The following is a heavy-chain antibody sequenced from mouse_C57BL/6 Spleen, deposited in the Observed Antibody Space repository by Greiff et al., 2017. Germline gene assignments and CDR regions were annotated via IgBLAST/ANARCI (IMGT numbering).Heavy chain of an antibody. Sequence: VQLQQPGAELVGPGSSVKLSCKASGYTFTSYWMDWVKQRPGQGLEWIGNIYPSDSETHYNQKFKDKATLTVDKSSSTAYMQLSSLTSEDSAVYYCAREDYYGSSRYWGQGTTLTVSS. CDR2: IYPSDSET. D-gene: IGHD1-1*01. CDR3: AREDYYGSSRY. CDR1: GYTFTSYW. V-gene: IGHV1-61*01. J-gene: IGHJ2*01.